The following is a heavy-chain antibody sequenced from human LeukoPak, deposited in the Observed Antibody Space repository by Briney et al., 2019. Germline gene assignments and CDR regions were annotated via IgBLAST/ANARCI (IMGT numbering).Heavy chain of an antibody. CDR2: IYYSGST. CDR3: ARVVPYGGNSDY. CDR1: GGSIRSYY. D-gene: IGHD4-23*01. Sequence: SETLSLTCTVSGGSIRSYYWSWIRQPPGKGLEWIGYIYYSGSTNYNPSLKSRVSISVDTSKNQFSLKLSSVTAADTAVYYCARVVPYGGNSDYWGQGTLVTVSS. V-gene: IGHV4-59*12. J-gene: IGHJ4*02.